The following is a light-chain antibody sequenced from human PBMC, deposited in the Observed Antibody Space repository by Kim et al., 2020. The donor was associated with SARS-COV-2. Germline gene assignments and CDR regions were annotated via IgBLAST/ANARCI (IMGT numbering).Light chain of an antibody. V-gene: IGKV3-11*01. CDR3: QQRSNWPLT. J-gene: IGKJ4*01. CDR2: DAS. CDR1: QSVSSY. Sequence: LSPGESGTLACRASQSVSSYLAWYQQKPGQAPRLLIYDASSRATGIPARFSGSGSGTDFTLTISSLEPEDFAVYYCQQRSNWPLTFGGGTKVDIK.